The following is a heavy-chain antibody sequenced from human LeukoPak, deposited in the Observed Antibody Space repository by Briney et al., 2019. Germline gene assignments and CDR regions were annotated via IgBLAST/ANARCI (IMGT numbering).Heavy chain of an antibody. J-gene: IGHJ4*02. CDR1: GFTLSSYS. CDR2: ISSSSSYI. V-gene: IGHV3-21*01. CDR3: ARDPGYGDTLGLFDY. Sequence: HPGGSLRLSCAASGFTLSSYSMTWVRQAPGKGLEWVSFISSSSSYIYYADSLKGRFTISRDNAKNSLYLQMNSLRAEDTAVYYCARDPGYGDTLGLFDYWGQGTLVTVSS. D-gene: IGHD4-17*01.